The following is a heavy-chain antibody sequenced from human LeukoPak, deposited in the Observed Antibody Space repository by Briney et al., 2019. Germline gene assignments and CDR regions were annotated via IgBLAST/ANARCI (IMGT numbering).Heavy chain of an antibody. Sequence: ASVKVSCKASGYTFTSYYMHWVRQAPGQGLEWMGIINPSGGSTSYAQKFQGRVTMTRDTSTSTVYMELSSVRSEDTAVYYCARADYDFWSGYPHFDYWGQGTLVTVSS. CDR2: INPSGGST. CDR3: ARADYDFWSGYPHFDY. D-gene: IGHD3-3*01. V-gene: IGHV1-46*03. CDR1: GYTFTSYY. J-gene: IGHJ4*02.